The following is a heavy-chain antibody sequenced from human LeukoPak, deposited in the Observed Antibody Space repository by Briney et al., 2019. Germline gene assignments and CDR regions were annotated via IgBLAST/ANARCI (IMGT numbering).Heavy chain of an antibody. CDR2: IIPIYGRA. J-gene: IGHJ4*02. CDR1: GGTFSSYDFTFTSYA. CDR3: ATERLRRGIVVPYYFDY. Sequence: SVKVSCKASGGTFSSYDFTFTSYAISWVRQAPGQGLEWMGGIIPIYGRANYAQKFQGRVTMTEDTSTDTAYMELSSLRSEDTAVYYCATERLRRGIVVPYYFDYWGQGTLVTVSS. D-gene: IGHD3-22*01. V-gene: IGHV1-69*06.